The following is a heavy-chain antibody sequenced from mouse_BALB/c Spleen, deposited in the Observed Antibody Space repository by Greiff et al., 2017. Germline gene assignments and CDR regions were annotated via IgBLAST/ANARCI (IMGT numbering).Heavy chain of an antibody. D-gene: IGHD2-5*01. J-gene: IGHJ4*01. Sequence: EVQGVESGGGLVKPGGSLKLSCAASGFTFSSYTMSWVRQTPEKRLEWVATISSGGSYTYYPDSVKGRFTISRDNAKNTLYLQMSSLKSEDTAMYYCTRDHQYSNWYAMDYWGQGTSVTVSS. CDR3: TRDHQYSNWYAMDY. CDR2: ISSGGSYT. CDR1: GFTFSSYT. V-gene: IGHV5-6-4*01.